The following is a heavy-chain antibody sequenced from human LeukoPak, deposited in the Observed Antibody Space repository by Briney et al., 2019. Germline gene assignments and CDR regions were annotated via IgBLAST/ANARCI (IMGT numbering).Heavy chain of an antibody. CDR1: GGSISSYY. CDR2: IYYSGST. CDR3: ARQPNDSRYMIVDY. V-gene: IGHV4-59*08. D-gene: IGHD3-22*01. Sequence: SETLSLTCTVSGGSISSYYWSWIRQPPGKGLEWIGYIYYSGSTNYNPSLKSRVTISVDTSKNQFSLKLSSVTAADTALYYCARQPNDSRYMIVDYWGQGTLDTVSS. J-gene: IGHJ4*02.